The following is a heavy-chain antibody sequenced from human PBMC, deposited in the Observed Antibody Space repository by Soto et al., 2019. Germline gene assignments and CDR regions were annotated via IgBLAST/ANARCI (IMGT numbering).Heavy chain of an antibody. CDR1: GGSISSYY. CDR3: SREYYYDSSGYYDNSFDP. V-gene: IGHV4-59*01. J-gene: IGHJ5*02. Sequence: SETRSLTCTVAGGSISSYYWSWIRQPPGKGLEWIGYIYYSGRTNYNPSLKSRVTISVDASKNQFSLKLSFVTVADPAVYYYSREYYYDSSGYYDNSFDPWGQGTLVTVSS. CDR2: IYYSGRT. D-gene: IGHD3-22*01.